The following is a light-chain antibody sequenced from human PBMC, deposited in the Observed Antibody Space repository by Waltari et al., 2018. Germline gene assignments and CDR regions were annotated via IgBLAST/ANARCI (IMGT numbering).Light chain of an antibody. Sequence: EIVMTQSPATLSVSPGERATLSCRASHSVSSNLAWYQQKPGQAPRLLIHGASTRATGIPARFSGSGSGTEFTLTISSLQSEDFAVYYCQQYNNWPPGAFGQGTKVEIK. J-gene: IGKJ1*01. CDR2: GAS. CDR3: QQYNNWPPGA. V-gene: IGKV3-15*01. CDR1: HSVSSN.